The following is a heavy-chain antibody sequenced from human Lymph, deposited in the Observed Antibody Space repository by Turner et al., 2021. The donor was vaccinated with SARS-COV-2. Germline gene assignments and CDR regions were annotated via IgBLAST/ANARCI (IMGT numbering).Heavy chain of an antibody. J-gene: IGHJ6*02. Sequence: EVQLVETGGGLIQPGGSVRLSCAASGFILSSNHMNWVRQAPGEGLEWVSLIYSVGSTYYADSVKGRFTISRDNSKNTLYLQMNSLRAEDTAVYYCARDLQLYGMDVWGQGTTVTVSS. CDR1: GFILSSNH. CDR3: ARDLQLYGMDV. CDR2: IYSVGST. D-gene: IGHD1-1*01. V-gene: IGHV3-53*02.